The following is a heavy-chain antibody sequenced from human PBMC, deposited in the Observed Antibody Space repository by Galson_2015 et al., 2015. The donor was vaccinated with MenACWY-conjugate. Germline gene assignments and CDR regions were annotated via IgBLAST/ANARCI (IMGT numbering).Heavy chain of an antibody. CDR3: VRDIYYDILTGLDSRMGV. D-gene: IGHD3-9*01. J-gene: IGHJ6*02. CDR1: GFTFSLYW. CDR2: IKDDGSEK. V-gene: IGHV3-7*03. Sequence: SLRLSCAASGFTFSLYWMSWVRQAPGKGLEWVANIKDDGSEKYYVDSVKGRFTISRDNAKNSLYLQINSLRAEDTAVYYCVRDIYYDILTGLDSRMGVWGQGTTVTVSS.